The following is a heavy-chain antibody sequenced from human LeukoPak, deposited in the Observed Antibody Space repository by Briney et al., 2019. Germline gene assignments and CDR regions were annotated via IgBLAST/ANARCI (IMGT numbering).Heavy chain of an antibody. V-gene: IGHV3-21*01. J-gene: IGHJ5*02. D-gene: IGHD2-2*01. CDR2: ISSSSSYI. CDR1: GFTFSTYA. Sequence: GGSLRLSCAASGFTFSTYAMSWVRQAPGKGLEWVSSISSSSSYIYYADSVKGRFTISRDNAKNSLYLQMNSLRAEDTAVYYCARDFVPATASPWGQGTLVTVSS. CDR3: ARDFVPATASP.